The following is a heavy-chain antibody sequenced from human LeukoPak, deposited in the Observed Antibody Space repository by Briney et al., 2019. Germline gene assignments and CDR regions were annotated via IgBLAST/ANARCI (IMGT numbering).Heavy chain of an antibody. Sequence: PGGSLRLSCAASGFTFSTYGMHWVRQAPGKGLELVAFIRSDGSNKYYADSVKGRFSISRDNSKNTLYLQMNSLRAEGTALYYCAKGNHTMDVWGKGTTVTISS. V-gene: IGHV3-30*02. CDR1: GFTFSTYG. J-gene: IGHJ6*03. CDR3: AKGNHTMDV. CDR2: IRSDGSNK.